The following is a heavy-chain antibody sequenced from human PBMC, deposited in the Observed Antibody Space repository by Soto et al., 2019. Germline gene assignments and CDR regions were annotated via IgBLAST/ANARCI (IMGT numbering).Heavy chain of an antibody. CDR3: ARGGQYDSRGYYHPFDY. D-gene: IGHD3-22*01. CDR2: ITKSGYI. CDR1: GFTFSSYS. Sequence: GALRLSCAVSGFTFSSYSMNWVRQAPGKGLEWVSSITKSGYISYADSMKGRFTISRDNAKNSLYLQMSSLRVEDTAVYYCARGGQYDSRGYYHPFDYWGQGTLVTVSS. V-gene: IGHV3-21*06. J-gene: IGHJ4*02.